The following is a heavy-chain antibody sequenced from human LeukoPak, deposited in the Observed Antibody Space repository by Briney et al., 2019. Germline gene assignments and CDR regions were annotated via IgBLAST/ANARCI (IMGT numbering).Heavy chain of an antibody. D-gene: IGHD2-2*01. J-gene: IGHJ4*02. Sequence: GGSLRLSCAASGFTFSSYSMNWVRQAPGKGLEWVSSISSSNIYIYYPDSVKGRFTISRDNAKNSLYLQMNSLRAEDTAVYYCARELRDCSSTSCQRLYYFDYWGQGTLVTVSS. CDR2: ISSSNIYI. V-gene: IGHV3-21*01. CDR1: GFTFSSYS. CDR3: ARELRDCSSTSCQRLYYFDY.